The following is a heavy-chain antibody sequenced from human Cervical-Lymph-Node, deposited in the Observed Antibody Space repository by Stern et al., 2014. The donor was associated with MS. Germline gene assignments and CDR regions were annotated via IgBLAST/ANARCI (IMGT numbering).Heavy chain of an antibody. V-gene: IGHV4-31*03. J-gene: IGHJ4*02. CDR3: ARDSGYPDY. D-gene: IGHD3-22*01. Sequence: QLVQSGPGLVKPSPSLSLTCTVSGDSIVTGSHYWIWIRPHPGKGLAWIGYVYHTGSTNYNPSLKSRVTLSIDTSKNQFSLNLSSVTGADTAVYYCARDSGYPDYWGQGTLVTVSS. CDR2: VYHTGST. CDR1: GDSIVTGSHY.